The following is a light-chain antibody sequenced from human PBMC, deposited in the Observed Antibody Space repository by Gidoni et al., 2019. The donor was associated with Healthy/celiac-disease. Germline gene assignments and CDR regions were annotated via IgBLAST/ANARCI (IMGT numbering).Light chain of an antibody. J-gene: IGKJ4*01. CDR3: QQYGSSPET. Sequence: ELELTQTQGTLSLSPGERATLSCRASQSVSSSYLAWYQQKPGQAPRLLIYGASSRATGIPDRFSGSGSGTDFTLTISRLEPEDFAVYYCQQYGSSPETFGGGTKVEIK. CDR1: QSVSSSY. V-gene: IGKV3-20*01. CDR2: GAS.